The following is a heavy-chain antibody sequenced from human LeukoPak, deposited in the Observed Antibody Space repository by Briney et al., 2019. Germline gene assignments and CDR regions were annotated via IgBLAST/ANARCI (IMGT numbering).Heavy chain of an antibody. CDR2: IKQDGTEK. CDR1: GFSFTTYW. J-gene: IGHJ4*02. V-gene: IGHV3-7*03. CDR3: ARRRLGDYFDY. D-gene: IGHD3-9*01. Sequence: GGSLRLSCAASGFSFTTYWMSWVRQPPGKGLEWVANIKQDGTEKYYVDSVKGRFTISRDNAKNSLYLQMNSLRAEDTALYYCARRRLGDYFDYWGQGTLVTVSS.